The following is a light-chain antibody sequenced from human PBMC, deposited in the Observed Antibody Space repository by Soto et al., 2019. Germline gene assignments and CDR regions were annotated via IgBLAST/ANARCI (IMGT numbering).Light chain of an antibody. J-gene: IGLJ1*01. V-gene: IGLV2-14*01. CDR2: EVS. CDR1: SSDVGGYNY. CDR3: SSYTSSSTYV. Sequence: QSVLTQPASVSGSPGQSITISCTGTSSDVGGYNYVSWYQQHPGKAPKLMIYEVSNRPSGVSNRFSGSKSGNTASLTISGLQGEDEGDYYCSSYTSSSTYVFGTGTKLTVL.